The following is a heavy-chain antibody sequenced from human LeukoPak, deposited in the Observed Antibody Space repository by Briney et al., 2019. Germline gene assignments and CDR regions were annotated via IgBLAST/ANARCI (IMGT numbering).Heavy chain of an antibody. CDR2: ISYDGSNK. Sequence: PRGSLRLSCAASGFTFSSYGMHWVRQAPGKGLEWVAVISYDGSNKYYADSVKGRFTISRDNSKNTLYLQMNSLRAEDTAVYYCAKAFDVHLLRGYFDYWGQGTLVTVSS. CDR1: GFTFSSYG. CDR3: AKAFDVHLLRGYFDY. V-gene: IGHV3-30*18. J-gene: IGHJ4*02. D-gene: IGHD3-22*01.